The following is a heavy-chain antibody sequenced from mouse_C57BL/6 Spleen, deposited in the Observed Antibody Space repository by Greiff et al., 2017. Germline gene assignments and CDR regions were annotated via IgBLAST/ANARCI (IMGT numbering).Heavy chain of an antibody. CDR1: GFSLTSYG. J-gene: IGHJ2*01. V-gene: IGHV2-5*01. CDR2: IWGGGST. Sequence: QVQLQQSGPGLVQPSQSLSITCTVSGFSLTSYGVHWVRQSPGKGLEWLGVIWGGGSTDYNAAFMSILSITKDNSKSQVFFKMNSQQADDTAIYYGTKKGNSGGYFDYWGQGTTLTVSS. D-gene: IGHD2-1*01. CDR3: TKKGNSGGYFDY.